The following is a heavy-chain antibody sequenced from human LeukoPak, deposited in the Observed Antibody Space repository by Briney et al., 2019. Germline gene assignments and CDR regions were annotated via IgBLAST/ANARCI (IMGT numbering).Heavy chain of an antibody. D-gene: IGHD1-26*01. CDR1: GGSISSYY. CDR2: IYTSGST. V-gene: IGHV4-4*07. J-gene: IGHJ5*02. Sequence: QTSETLSLTCTVSGGSISSYYWSWIRQPAGKGLEWIGRIYTSGSTNYNPSLKSRVTISVDTSKNQFSLKLSSVTAADTAVYYCARLGGSYYPDWFDPWGQGTLVTVSS. CDR3: ARLGGSYYPDWFDP.